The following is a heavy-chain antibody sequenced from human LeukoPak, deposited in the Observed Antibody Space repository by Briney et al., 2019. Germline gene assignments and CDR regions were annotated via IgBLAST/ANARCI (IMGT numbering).Heavy chain of an antibody. V-gene: IGHV1-18*04. CDR2: ISAYNGNT. J-gene: IGHJ4*02. CDR1: GYTFTSHK. Sequence: GASVKVSCTASGYTFTSHKMHWVRQAPGQGLEWMGWISAYNGNTNYAQRLQGRVTMTTDASTSTAYMELRSLRSDDTAVYYCARVGAPYYDILTDGLIDYWGQGTLVTVSS. CDR3: ARVGAPYYDILTDGLIDY. D-gene: IGHD3-9*01.